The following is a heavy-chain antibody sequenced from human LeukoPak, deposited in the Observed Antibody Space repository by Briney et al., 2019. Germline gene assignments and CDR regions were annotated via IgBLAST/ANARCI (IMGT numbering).Heavy chain of an antibody. Sequence: SQTLSLTCAISGDSVSSNSAAWNWIRQSPSRGLEWLGKTYYRSKWYNGYAVSVKSRITIKPDTSKNQFSLQLNSVTPDDTAVYYCARVVGREVDYWGQGTLVTVSS. J-gene: IGHJ4*02. D-gene: IGHD1-26*01. V-gene: IGHV6-1*01. CDR3: ARVVGREVDY. CDR2: TYYRSKWYN. CDR1: GDSVSSNSAA.